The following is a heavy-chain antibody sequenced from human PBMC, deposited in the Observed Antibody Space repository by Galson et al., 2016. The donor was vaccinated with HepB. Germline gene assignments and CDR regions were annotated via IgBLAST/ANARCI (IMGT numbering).Heavy chain of an antibody. V-gene: IGHV3-30*18. J-gene: IGHJ4*02. CDR2: TSYDGGNK. CDR1: GFTVSIYA. CDR3: AKGYNILTGLIDY. Sequence: SLRLSCAASGFTVSIYAMHWVRQAPGKGLEWVATTSYDGGNKNYADSVKGRFTISRDNSKNTLFLQMNNLRAEDTAVYYCAKGYNILTGLIDYWGRGTLVTVSS. D-gene: IGHD3-9*01.